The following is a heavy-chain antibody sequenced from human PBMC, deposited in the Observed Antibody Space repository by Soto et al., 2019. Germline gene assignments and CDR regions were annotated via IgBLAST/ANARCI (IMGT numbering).Heavy chain of an antibody. CDR3: VRDVESPGISGSWGAFDI. CDR1: GGSIRNYF. J-gene: IGHJ3*02. Sequence: KPSETLSLTCTVSGGSIRNYFWTWIRQPAGKGLEWIGRIYSSGNTVYNASLKSRVTMSIDMSMNQFSLKLSSMTAADTAVYYCVRDVESPGISGSWGAFDIWGQGTVVTVSS. D-gene: IGHD1-20*01. CDR2: IYSSGNT. V-gene: IGHV4-4*07.